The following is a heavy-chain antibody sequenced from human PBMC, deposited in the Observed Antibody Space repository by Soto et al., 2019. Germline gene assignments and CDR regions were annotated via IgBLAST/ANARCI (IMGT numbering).Heavy chain of an antibody. J-gene: IGHJ6*02. CDR1: GFTFSSYS. Sequence: GGSLRLSCAASGFTFSSYSMNWVRQAPGKGLEWVSSISSSSSYIYYADSVKGRFTISRDNAKNSLYLQMNSLRAEDTAVYYCARGKSIFYGMDVWGQGTTVTVS. V-gene: IGHV3-21*04. CDR3: ARGKSIFYGMDV. D-gene: IGHD2-15*01. CDR2: ISSSSSYI.